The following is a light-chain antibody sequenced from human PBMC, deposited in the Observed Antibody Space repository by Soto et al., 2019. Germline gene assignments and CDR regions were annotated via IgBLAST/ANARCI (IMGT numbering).Light chain of an antibody. V-gene: IGLV2-23*02. J-gene: IGLJ1*01. Sequence: QSALTQPASVSGSPGQSITISCTGTNSDVGSYNLVSWYQQHPGKAPKVMIYEVSKRPSGVPNRFSGSKSGNTASLTISGLQAEDEADYYCCSYAGSSTYVFGTGTKVIV. CDR2: EVS. CDR1: NSDVGSYNL. CDR3: CSYAGSSTYV.